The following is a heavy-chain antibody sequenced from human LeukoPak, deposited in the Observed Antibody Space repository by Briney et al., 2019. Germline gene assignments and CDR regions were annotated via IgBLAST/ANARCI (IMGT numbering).Heavy chain of an antibody. Sequence: PGGSRRLSGAASGFTFSSYAMSWVRQAPGKGLEWVSAISGSGGSTYYADSVKGRFTISRDNSKNTLYLQMNSLRAEDTAVYYCAKGSDYYDSSGYVDYWGQGTLVTVSS. D-gene: IGHD3-22*01. CDR3: AKGSDYYDSSGYVDY. CDR1: GFTFSSYA. CDR2: ISGSGGST. V-gene: IGHV3-23*01. J-gene: IGHJ4*02.